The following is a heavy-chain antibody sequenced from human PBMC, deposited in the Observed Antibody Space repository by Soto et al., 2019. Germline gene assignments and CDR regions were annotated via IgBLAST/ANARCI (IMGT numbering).Heavy chain of an antibody. CDR1: GYIFTHYY. J-gene: IGHJ1*01. V-gene: IGHV1-46*01. Sequence: QVRLVQSGAEVKKPGASVKVSCKASGYIFTHYYIQWVRQAPGQGLEWMAIINPNGGSTNCAQELQGRITLTRDRSTSTVYMDLSSLTSQDTAVYYCARGRYSGDKWGQGTLVTVSS. CDR3: ARGRYSGDK. D-gene: IGHD2-15*01. CDR2: INPNGGST.